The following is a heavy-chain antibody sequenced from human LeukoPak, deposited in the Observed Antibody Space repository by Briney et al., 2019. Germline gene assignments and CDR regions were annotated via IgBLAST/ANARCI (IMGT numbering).Heavy chain of an antibody. J-gene: IGHJ4*02. V-gene: IGHV1-18*01. CDR3: ARDLSYDSSGYYPDY. D-gene: IGHD3-22*01. CDR1: GYTFTSYG. Sequence: AASVKVSCKASGYTFTSYGISWVRQAPGQGLEWMGWISAYNGNTNYAQKLQGRVTMTTDTSTSTAYMELRSLRSDDTAVYYCARDLSYDSSGYYPDYWGQGTLVTVSS. CDR2: ISAYNGNT.